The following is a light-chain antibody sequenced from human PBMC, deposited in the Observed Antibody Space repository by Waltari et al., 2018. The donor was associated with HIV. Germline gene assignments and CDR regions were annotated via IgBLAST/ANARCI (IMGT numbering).Light chain of an antibody. V-gene: IGLV3-10*01. CDR2: EVN. CDR1: ELPKKY. CDR3: YSADSSGNHFV. J-gene: IGLJ1*01. Sequence: SYELTQPPSVSVSPGQTASITCSGDELPKKYAYWYQQKSGQAPVLVIYEVNKRPSGIPGRLSGSSAGTKATWTITGARVEDEADYYCYSADSSGNHFVFGTGTKVTVL.